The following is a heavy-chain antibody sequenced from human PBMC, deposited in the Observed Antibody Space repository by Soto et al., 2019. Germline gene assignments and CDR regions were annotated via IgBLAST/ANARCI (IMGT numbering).Heavy chain of an antibody. D-gene: IGHD6-13*01. J-gene: IGHJ4*02. CDR3: ARSVGYSSSYRQYYFDY. V-gene: IGHV4-59*01. Sequence: SETLSLTCTVSGGSISSYYWSWIRQPPGKGLEWIGYIYYSGSTNYNPSLKSRVTISVDTSKNQFSLKLSSVTAADTAVYYCARSVGYSSSYRQYYFDYWGQGTLVTVSS. CDR1: GGSISSYY. CDR2: IYYSGST.